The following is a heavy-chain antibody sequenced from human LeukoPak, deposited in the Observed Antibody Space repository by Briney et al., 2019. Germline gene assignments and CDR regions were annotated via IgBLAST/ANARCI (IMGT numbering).Heavy chain of an antibody. CDR3: ARRGPRCCTNGVCPNDAFDI. D-gene: IGHD2-8*01. V-gene: IGHV3-48*01. J-gene: IGHJ3*02. Sequence: PGGSLRLSCAASGFTFSSYSMNWVRQAPGKGLEWVSYISSSSSTIYYADSVKGRFTISRDNAKNSLYLQMNSLRAEDTAVYYCARRGPRCCTNGVCPNDAFDIWGQGTMVTVSS. CDR1: GFTFSSYS. CDR2: ISSSSSTI.